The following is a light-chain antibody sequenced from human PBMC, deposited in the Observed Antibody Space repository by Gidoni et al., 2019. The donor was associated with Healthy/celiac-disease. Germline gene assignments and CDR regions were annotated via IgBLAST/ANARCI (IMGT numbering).Light chain of an antibody. V-gene: IGKV3-11*01. CDR2: DAS. CDR3: QQRSNWPRT. J-gene: IGKJ1*01. Sequence: EIVLTQSPATLSLSPGERATLSCRASQSVSSYLAWYQQKPGQAPRLLIYDASNRATGIPARFSGSGSGTDFNLTISSREPEEFAVYYCQQRSNWPRTFGQXTKVEIK. CDR1: QSVSSY.